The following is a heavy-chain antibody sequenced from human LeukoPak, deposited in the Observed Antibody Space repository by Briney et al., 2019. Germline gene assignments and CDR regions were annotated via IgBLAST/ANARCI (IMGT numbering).Heavy chain of an antibody. CDR2: INHGESKK. CDR3: AREGRHNTTDY. Sequence: GGSLRLSCAVSGFTFSGYWMSWFRQAPGKGLEWVANINHGESKKQYVDSVKGRFTISRDNAKNSVYLQMNSLRVEDTAVYYCAREGRHNTTDYWGQGTLVTVSS. CDR1: GFTFSGYW. D-gene: IGHD1-1*01. J-gene: IGHJ4*02. V-gene: IGHV3-7*01.